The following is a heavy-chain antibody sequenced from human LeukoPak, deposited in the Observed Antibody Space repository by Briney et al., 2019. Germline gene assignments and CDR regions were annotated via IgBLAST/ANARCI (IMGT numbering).Heavy chain of an antibody. CDR1: GGSISGSYY. J-gene: IGHJ4*02. CDR3: ARIPRWLQFSADY. CDR2: IYYSGST. D-gene: IGHD5-24*01. V-gene: IGHV4-39*07. Sequence: SETLALTCTVSGGSISGSYYWGWIRQPPGKGLEWIGSIYYSGSTYYNPSLKSRVTISVDTSKNQFSLKLSSVTAADTAVYYCARIPRWLQFSADYWGQGTLVTVSS.